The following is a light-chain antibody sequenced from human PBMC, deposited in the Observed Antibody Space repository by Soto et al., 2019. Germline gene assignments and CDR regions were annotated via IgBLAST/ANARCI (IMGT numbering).Light chain of an antibody. CDR2: GAS. J-gene: IGKJ5*01. CDR3: QQYHKWPPIT. CDR1: QSVDGY. Sequence: ELVVTQSPGTLSVSLGESATLSCRASQSVDGYLAWYQQKPGQAPRLLIYGASTRATGVTARFRGGGSGTEFTLTISSLQSEDSAVYYCQQYHKWPPITFGQGTRLEIK. V-gene: IGKV3-15*01.